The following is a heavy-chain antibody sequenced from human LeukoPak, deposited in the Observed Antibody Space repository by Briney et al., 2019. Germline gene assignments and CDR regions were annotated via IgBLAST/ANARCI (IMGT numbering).Heavy chain of an antibody. V-gene: IGHV1-8*01. D-gene: IGHD5-18*01. Sequence: GASVKVSCKASGYTFTSYDINWVRQATGQGLEWMGWMNPNSGNTGYAQKFQGRVTMTRNTSISTAYMELSSLRSEDTAVYYCARGRRVWVQLWLSQDPHFDYWGQGTLVTVSS. CDR3: ARGRRVWVQLWLSQDPHFDY. J-gene: IGHJ4*02. CDR2: MNPNSGNT. CDR1: GYTFTSYD.